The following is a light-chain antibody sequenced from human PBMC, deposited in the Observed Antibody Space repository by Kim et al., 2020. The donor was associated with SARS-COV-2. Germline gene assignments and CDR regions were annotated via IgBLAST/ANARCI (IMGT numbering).Light chain of an antibody. J-gene: IGKJ2*02. CDR2: GAS. Sequence: SVSPWQKATLPCRAGRGVHTTSARYQQKPGQAARRLISGASNGATDIPARFSGSGAATDFTLTINGLQSEDFAIYYCQQCNNWPRTFGQGTKLEI. CDR3: QQCNNWPRT. V-gene: IGKV3D-15*01. CDR1: RGVHTT.